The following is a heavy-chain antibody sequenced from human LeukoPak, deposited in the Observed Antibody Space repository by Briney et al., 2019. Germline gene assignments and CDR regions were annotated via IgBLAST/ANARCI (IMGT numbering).Heavy chain of an antibody. J-gene: IGHJ5*02. Sequence: PGGSLRLSCAASGFTFSSYAMHWVRQAPGKGLEWVSSISSSSSCIYYADSLKGRFTISRDNAKNLVFLQMNSLRAEDTAVYYCARNCRDTSWSLDWFDPWGQGTLVTVSS. V-gene: IGHV3-21*01. D-gene: IGHD2-2*01. CDR1: GFTFSSYA. CDR2: ISSSSSCI. CDR3: ARNCRDTSWSLDWFDP.